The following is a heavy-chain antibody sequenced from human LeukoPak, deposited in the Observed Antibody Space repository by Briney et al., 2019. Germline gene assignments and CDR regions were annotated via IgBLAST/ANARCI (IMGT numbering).Heavy chain of an antibody. D-gene: IGHD1-26*01. CDR1: GGSISTYY. J-gene: IGHJ4*02. CDR3: ARGLSGSYAY. Sequence: SETLSLTCTVSGGSISTYYWSWIRQPPGKGLEWIGYIFYSGSTNYNPSLESRVTMSVDTSKNQFSLKLSSVTAADTAVYYCARGLSGSYAYWGQGTLVTVSS. CDR2: IFYSGST. V-gene: IGHV4-59*12.